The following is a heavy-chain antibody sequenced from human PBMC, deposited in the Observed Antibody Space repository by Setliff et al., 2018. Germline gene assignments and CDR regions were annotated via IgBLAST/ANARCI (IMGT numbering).Heavy chain of an antibody. CDR2: ISYSGSI. J-gene: IGHJ6*03. CDR3: ARGLEGEDYFYYMDV. CDR1: GGSVSDSTYY. D-gene: IGHD2-21*01. Sequence: SETLSLTCTVSGGSVSDSTYYWGWVRQPPGKGLEWIGFISYSGSINYNPSLKSRVTMSVDKSKNQFSLKLTSVTAADTAVYYCARGLEGEDYFYYMDVWGKGNTVTVSS. V-gene: IGHV4-61*05.